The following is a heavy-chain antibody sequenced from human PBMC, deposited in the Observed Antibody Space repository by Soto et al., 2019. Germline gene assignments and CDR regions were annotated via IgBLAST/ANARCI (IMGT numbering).Heavy chain of an antibody. V-gene: IGHV3-30*04. J-gene: IGHJ4*02. CDR1: GFTFSNYA. D-gene: IGHD6-19*01. Sequence: QVQLVETGGGVVQPGRSLRLSCAASGFTFSNYAIHWVRQAPGKGLEWVAVISYDGSNKKYTDSVKGRFTISRDNSRNTISLQMTNLRPEDTAVYFCARDIASTGWYWGSFDYWGQGTLVTVSS. CDR2: ISYDGSNK. CDR3: ARDIASTGWYWGSFDY.